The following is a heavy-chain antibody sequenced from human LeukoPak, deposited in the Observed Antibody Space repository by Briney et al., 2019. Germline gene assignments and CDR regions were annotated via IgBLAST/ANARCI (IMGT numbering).Heavy chain of an antibody. CDR2: ISYDGSNK. V-gene: IGHV3-30-3*01. CDR1: GFTFSSYA. J-gene: IGHJ4*02. Sequence: GGSLRLSCAASGFTFSSYAMHWVRQAPGKGLEWVAVISYDGSNKYYADSVKGRFTISRDNSKNTLYLQMNSLRAEDTAVYYCAKEGVSVYWGQGTLVTVSS. CDR3: AKEGVSVY.